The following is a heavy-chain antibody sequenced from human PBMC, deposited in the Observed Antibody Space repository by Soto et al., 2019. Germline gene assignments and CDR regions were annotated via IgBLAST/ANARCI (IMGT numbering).Heavy chain of an antibody. CDR2: ISGSGDNT. CDR3: ARDRSYGDALDI. V-gene: IGHV3-23*01. Sequence: GGSLRFSCAASVFSFDDYSMTWVRQAAGKGLECVSAISGSGDNTYYADSVKGRFTISRDNSKNTVYLQMNGLESEDTAVYYCARDRSYGDALDIWGQGTMVTVSS. CDR1: VFSFDDYS. D-gene: IGHD2-8*01. J-gene: IGHJ3*02.